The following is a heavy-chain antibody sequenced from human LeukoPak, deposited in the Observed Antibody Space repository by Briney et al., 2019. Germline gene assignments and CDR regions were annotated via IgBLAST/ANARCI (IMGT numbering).Heavy chain of an antibody. CDR3: ARGAGYNSFDY. CDR2: INHSGST. D-gene: IGHD5-24*01. CDR1: GGSFRGYY. V-gene: IGHV4-34*01. Sequence: PETLSLTCAVYGGSFRGYYWSWIRQPPGKGLEWIGEINHSGSTNYNPSLKSRVTISVDTSKNQFSLKLSSVTAADTAVYYCARGAGYNSFDYWGQGTLVTVSS. J-gene: IGHJ4*02.